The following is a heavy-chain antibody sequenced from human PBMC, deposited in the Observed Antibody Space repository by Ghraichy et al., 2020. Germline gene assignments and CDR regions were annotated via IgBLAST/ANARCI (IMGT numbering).Heavy chain of an antibody. D-gene: IGHD3-3*01. CDR2: IYYSGST. CDR3: ARRTTIFGAYYYGMDV. J-gene: IGHJ6*02. Sequence: SETLSLTCTVSGGSISSSSYYWGWIRQPPGKGLEWIGSIYYSGSTYYNPSLKSRVTISVDTSKNQFSLKLSSVTAADTAVYYCARRTTIFGAYYYGMDVWGQGTTVTVSS. V-gene: IGHV4-39*01. CDR1: GGSISSSSYY.